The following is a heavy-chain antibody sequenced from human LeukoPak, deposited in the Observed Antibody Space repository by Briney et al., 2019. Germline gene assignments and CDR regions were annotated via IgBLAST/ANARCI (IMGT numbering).Heavy chain of an antibody. J-gene: IGHJ4*02. CDR1: GFTFSSDA. CDR2: ISGSGGST. D-gene: IGHD4-17*01. V-gene: IGHV3-23*01. CDR3: AKGFHYYGDTGYNY. Sequence: PGGSLRLSCAASGFTFSSDAMSWVRQAPGKGLEWASAISGSGGSTYYADSVKGRFTISRDNSKNTLYLQMNSLRAEDTAVYYCAKGFHYYGDTGYNYWGQGTLVTVSS.